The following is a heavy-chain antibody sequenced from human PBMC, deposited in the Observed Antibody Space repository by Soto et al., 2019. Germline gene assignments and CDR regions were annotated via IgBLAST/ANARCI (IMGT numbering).Heavy chain of an antibody. CDR2: FYTDGSR. D-gene: IGHD3-22*01. CDR1: GFSVSSNY. J-gene: IGHJ6*02. CDR3: TREDYYGSKMHGMDV. Sequence: PGGSLRLSCAASGFSVSSNYMSWVRQAPGKGLEWVSVFYTDGSRYYADSVKGRCTMSRDTSKNTLNLQMNSLRAEDTAVYYCTREDYYGSKMHGMDVWDEGTTFTVSS. V-gene: IGHV3-53*01.